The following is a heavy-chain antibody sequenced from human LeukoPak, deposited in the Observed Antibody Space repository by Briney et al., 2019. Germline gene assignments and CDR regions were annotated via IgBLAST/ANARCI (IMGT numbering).Heavy chain of an antibody. J-gene: IGHJ4*02. CDR2: VFQSVAT. Sequence: PSETLSLTCTVSGDSITSSSYYWAWIRQPPGKGLEWIGSVFQSVATYYNPSLQSRVTTSIDPSKNQCSLRLSSVTAADTAVYYCAREYYGTFEIWGQGTLVPVSP. V-gene: IGHV4-39*01. CDR1: GDSITSSSYY. D-gene: IGHD3-10*01. CDR3: AREYYGTFEI.